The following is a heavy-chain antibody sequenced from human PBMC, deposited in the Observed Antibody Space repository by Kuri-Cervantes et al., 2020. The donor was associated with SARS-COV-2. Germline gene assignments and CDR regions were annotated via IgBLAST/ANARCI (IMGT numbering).Heavy chain of an antibody. J-gene: IGHJ6*04. CDR3: ASTFLNFWSGYYEDV. Sequence: GGSLRLSCAASGFTFSSYAMSWVRQAPGKGLEWVSAISGSGGSTYYADSVKGRFTISRDNSKNTLYLQMNSLRAEDTAVYYCASTFLNFWSGYYEDVWGKGTTVTVSS. V-gene: IGHV3-23*01. CDR2: ISGSGGST. D-gene: IGHD3-3*01. CDR1: GFTFSSYA.